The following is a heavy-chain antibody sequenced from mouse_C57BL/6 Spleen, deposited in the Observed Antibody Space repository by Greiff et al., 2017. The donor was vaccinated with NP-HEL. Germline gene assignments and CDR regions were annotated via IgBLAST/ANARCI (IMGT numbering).Heavy chain of an antibody. D-gene: IGHD3-2*02. Sequence: SGPELVKPGASVKMSCKASGYTFTDYNMHWVKQSHGKSLEWIGYINPNNGGTSYNQKFKGKATLTVNKSSSTAYMELRSLTSEDSAVYYCARRGSSGSWFAYWGQGTLVTVSA. CDR1: GYTFTDYN. CDR3: ARRGSSGSWFAY. CDR2: INPNNGGT. J-gene: IGHJ3*01. V-gene: IGHV1-22*01.